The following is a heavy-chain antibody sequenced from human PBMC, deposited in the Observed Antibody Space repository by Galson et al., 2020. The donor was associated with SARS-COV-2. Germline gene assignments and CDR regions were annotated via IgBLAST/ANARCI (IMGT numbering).Heavy chain of an antibody. CDR1: GYTFSTYG. Sequence: ASVKVSCKASGYTFSTYGIKWVRQAPGQGLEWMGWISAYNGNTNYAQKLQGRVTMTTDTSTSTAYMELRSLKSDDTAVYYCARGAGMTTVVTPQFYWGQGTLVTVSS. D-gene: IGHD4-17*01. CDR3: ARGAGMTTVVTPQFY. V-gene: IGHV1-18*01. J-gene: IGHJ4*02. CDR2: ISAYNGNT.